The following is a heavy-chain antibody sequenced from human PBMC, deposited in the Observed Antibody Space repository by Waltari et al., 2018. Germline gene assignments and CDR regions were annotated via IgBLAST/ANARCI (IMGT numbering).Heavy chain of an antibody. Sequence: QVQLQQWGAGLLKPSETLSLTCAVYAGSFSGYYWSWIRQPPGKGLEWIGEINHSGSTNYNPSLKSRVTISVDTSKNQFSLKLSSVTAADTAVYYCARGIAVAGAETDYWGQGTLVTVSS. CDR3: ARGIAVAGAETDY. D-gene: IGHD6-19*01. CDR2: INHSGST. J-gene: IGHJ4*02. V-gene: IGHV4-34*01. CDR1: AGSFSGYY.